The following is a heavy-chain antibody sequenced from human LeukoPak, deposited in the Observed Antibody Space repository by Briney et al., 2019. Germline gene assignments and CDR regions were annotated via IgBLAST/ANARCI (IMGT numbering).Heavy chain of an antibody. CDR2: IIPIFGTA. J-gene: IGHJ4*02. CDR1: GGTFSSYA. D-gene: IGHD3-3*01. Sequence: GSSVKVSCKASGGTFSSYAISWVRQAPGQGLEWMGGIIPIFGTANYAQKFQGRVTITTDESTSTAYMELSSLRSEDTAVYYCARGERFLEWLFDYWGQGTLVTVSS. V-gene: IGHV1-69*05. CDR3: ARGERFLEWLFDY.